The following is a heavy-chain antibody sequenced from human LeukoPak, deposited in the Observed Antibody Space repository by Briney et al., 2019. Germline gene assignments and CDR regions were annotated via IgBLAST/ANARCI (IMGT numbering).Heavy chain of an antibody. D-gene: IGHD6-6*01. CDR3: ARSRIAARRFDY. J-gene: IGHJ4*02. CDR1: GGSISSGGYS. Sequence: SQTLSLTCAVSGGSISSGGYSWSWIRQPPGKGLEWIGYIYYSGSTYYNPSLKSRVTISVDTSKNQFSLKLSSVTAADTAVYYCARSRIAARRFDYWGQGTLVTVSS. CDR2: IYYSGST. V-gene: IGHV4-30-4*07.